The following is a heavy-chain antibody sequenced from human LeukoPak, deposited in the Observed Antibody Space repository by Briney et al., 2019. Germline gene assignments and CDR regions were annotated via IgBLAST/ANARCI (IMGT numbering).Heavy chain of an antibody. CDR1: GFTFSSYA. CDR2: ISGSGGST. CDR3: AKAGSYSYGYFDY. Sequence: GGSLRLSCAASGFTFSSYAMSRVRQAPGKGLEWVSAISGSGGSTYYADSVKGRFTISRDNSKNTLYLQMNSLRAEDTAVYYCAKAGSYSYGYFDYWGQGTLVTVSS. J-gene: IGHJ4*02. V-gene: IGHV3-23*01. D-gene: IGHD5-18*01.